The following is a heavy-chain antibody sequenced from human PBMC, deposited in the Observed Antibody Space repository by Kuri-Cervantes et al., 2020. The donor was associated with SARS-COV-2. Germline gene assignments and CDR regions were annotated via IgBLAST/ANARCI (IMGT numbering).Heavy chain of an antibody. V-gene: IGHV1-69*05. CDR1: GYTLTELS. CDR2: IIPIFGTA. Sequence: SVKVSCKVSGYTLTELSMHWVRQAPGQGLEWMGGIIPIFGTANYAQKFQGRVTITTDESTSTAYMELSSLRSEDTAVYYCTRDQEGYWGQGTLVTVSS. CDR3: TRDQEGY. J-gene: IGHJ4*02.